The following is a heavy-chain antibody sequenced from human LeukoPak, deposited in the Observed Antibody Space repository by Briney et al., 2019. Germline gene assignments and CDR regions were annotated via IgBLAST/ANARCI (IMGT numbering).Heavy chain of an antibody. J-gene: IGHJ4*02. CDR3: ARVAPNRRYCSGGTCLNYFDY. CDR2: MNPNSGNT. D-gene: IGHD2-15*01. V-gene: IGHV1-8*02. Sequence: ASVKVSCKASGYTFTNYDINWVRQATGQGLEWMGWMNPNSGNTGYAQKLQGRVTMTTDTSTSTAYMELRSLRSDDTAVYYCARVAPNRRYCSGGTCLNYFDYWGQGTLVTVSS. CDR1: GYTFTNYD.